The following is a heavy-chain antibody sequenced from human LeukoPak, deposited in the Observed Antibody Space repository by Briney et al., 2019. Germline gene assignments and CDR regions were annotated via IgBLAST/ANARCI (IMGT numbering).Heavy chain of an antibody. J-gene: IGHJ4*02. CDR3: AREGGISDY. CDR2: ISYDGSNK. D-gene: IGHD3-10*01. V-gene: IGHV3-30-3*01. Sequence: GGSLRLSCAASGFTFSSYAMHWVRQAPGKGLEWVAVISYDGSNKYYADSVKGRFTISRDNSKNTLYLQMNSLRAEDTAVYYCAREGGISDYWGQGTLVTVSS. CDR1: GFTFSSYA.